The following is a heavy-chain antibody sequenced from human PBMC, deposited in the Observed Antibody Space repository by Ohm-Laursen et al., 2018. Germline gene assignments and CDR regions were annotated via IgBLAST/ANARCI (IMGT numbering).Heavy chain of an antibody. CDR2: ISGSNGNT. J-gene: IGHJ4*02. CDR1: GFTFSSFV. D-gene: IGHD4-17*01. Sequence: SLRLSCAASGFTFSSFVMNWVRQAPGKGLEWVSTISGSNGNTYYADSVKGRFTISRDNSKNMLYLQMNSLRAEDTAVYYCARGSYGDYDFDYWGQGTLVTVSS. V-gene: IGHV3-23*01. CDR3: ARGSYGDYDFDY.